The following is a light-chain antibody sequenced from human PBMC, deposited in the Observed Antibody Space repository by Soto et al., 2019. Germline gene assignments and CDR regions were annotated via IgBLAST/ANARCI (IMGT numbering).Light chain of an antibody. V-gene: IGKV3D-15*01. CDR2: GAS. CDR3: QQYNNWPPLT. J-gene: IGKJ4*01. CDR1: QSVSSN. Sequence: EIVMTQSPATLSVSPGERATLSCRASQSVSSNLAWYQQKPGQAPRLLIYGASTRATGIPARFSGSGSGTEFTLAISSLQSEDFGVYYCQQYNNWPPLTFGGGTKVDI.